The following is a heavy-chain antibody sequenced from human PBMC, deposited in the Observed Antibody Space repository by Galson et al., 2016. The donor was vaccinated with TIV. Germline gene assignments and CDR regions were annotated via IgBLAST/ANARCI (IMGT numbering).Heavy chain of an antibody. V-gene: IGHV3-7*03. Sequence: SLRLSCAGSGFTFSSYWMAWVRQAPGKGLEWVANVNEDGSVKYYVDSVKGRFTISRDNAKNSANLQMNSLRAEDTAVYYCAGAWAGSGSYWGQGTLVTVSS. CDR1: GFTFSSYW. J-gene: IGHJ4*02. CDR3: AGAWAGSGSY. D-gene: IGHD1-26*01. CDR2: VNEDGSVK.